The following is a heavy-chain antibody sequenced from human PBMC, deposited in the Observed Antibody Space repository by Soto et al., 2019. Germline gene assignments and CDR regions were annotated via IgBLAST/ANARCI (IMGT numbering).Heavy chain of an antibody. CDR2: IIPIFGTA. CDR3: ARESAVDYSSGGSCYVVEMATPPSY. Sequence: SVKVSCKASGGTFSSYAISWVRQAPGQGLEWMGGIIPIFGTANYAQKFQGRVTITADESTSTAYMEMSRLRSEETAVYYCARESAVDYSSGGSCYVVEMATPPSYWGQGTPVTVSS. D-gene: IGHD2-15*01. CDR1: GGTFSSYA. J-gene: IGHJ4*02. V-gene: IGHV1-69*13.